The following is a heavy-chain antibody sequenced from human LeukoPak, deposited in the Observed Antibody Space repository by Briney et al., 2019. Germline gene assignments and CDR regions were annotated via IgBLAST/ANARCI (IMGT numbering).Heavy chain of an antibody. CDR1: GFTFTSSA. J-gene: IGHJ5*02. D-gene: IGHD5-18*01. CDR2: IVVGSGNT. CDR3: ARGSGWIQLWLRSPWFDP. Sequence: SVKVSCKASGFTFTSSAMQWVRQARGQRLEWIGWIVVGSGNTNYAQKFQERVTITRDMSTSTAYMELSSLRSEDTAVYYCARGSGWIQLWLRSPWFDPWGQGTLVTVSS. V-gene: IGHV1-58*02.